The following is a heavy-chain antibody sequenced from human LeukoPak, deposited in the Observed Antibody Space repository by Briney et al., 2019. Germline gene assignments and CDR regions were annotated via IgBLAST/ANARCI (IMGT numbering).Heavy chain of an antibody. J-gene: IGHJ4*02. CDR3: ARAPPYSAGRIAY. V-gene: IGHV3-74*01. Sequence: GGSLRLSCAASRFTFSTYWMHWVRQAPGKGLVWVSRVNSYGSSTTYADSVKARFTISRHNAKNTLYLQMNSLSAEAKAVYYCARAPPYSAGRIAYCGQGPLVTVSS. CDR2: VNSYGSST. CDR1: RFTFSTYW. D-gene: IGHD2-15*01.